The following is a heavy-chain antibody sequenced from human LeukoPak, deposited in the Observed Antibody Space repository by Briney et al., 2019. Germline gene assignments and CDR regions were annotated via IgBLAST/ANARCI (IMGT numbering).Heavy chain of an antibody. D-gene: IGHD1-26*01. J-gene: IGHJ4*02. CDR3: ASQRSFNY. CDR1: GFTVRSNY. CDR2: IYSGGGT. V-gene: IGHV3-53*01. Sequence: GGSLRLSCAASGFTVRSNYMSWVRQAPGKGLEWVSVIYSGGGTYYADSVRGRFTISRDNSKNTVYLQMNSLRAEDTAVYFCASQRSFNYWGQGTLVTVSS.